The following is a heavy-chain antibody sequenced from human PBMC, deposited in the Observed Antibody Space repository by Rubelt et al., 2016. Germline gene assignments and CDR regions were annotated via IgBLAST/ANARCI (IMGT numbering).Heavy chain of an antibody. Sequence: SMNWVRQAPGKGLEWVSSISSSSSYIYYADSVNGRLTISRNNATNSLCLQMNSLRAEDTAVYYCARDPGRGTAVTTKDYWGQGTLVTVSS. D-gene: IGHD4-17*01. V-gene: IGHV3-21*01. J-gene: IGHJ4*02. CDR2: ISSSSSYI. CDR3: ARDPGRGTAVTTKDY. CDR1: S.